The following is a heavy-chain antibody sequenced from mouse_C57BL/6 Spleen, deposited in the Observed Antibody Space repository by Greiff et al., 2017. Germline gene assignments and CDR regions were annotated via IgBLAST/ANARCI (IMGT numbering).Heavy chain of an antibody. Sequence: DVQLQESGPGMVKPSQSLSLTCTVTGYSITSGYDWHWIRHFPGNKLEWMGYISYSGSTNYNPSLKSRISITHDTSKNHFFLKLNSVTTEDTATYYCARGSYPFAYWGQGTLVTVSA. CDR2: ISYSGST. D-gene: IGHD2-12*01. V-gene: IGHV3-1*01. CDR1: GYSITSGYD. J-gene: IGHJ3*01. CDR3: ARGSYPFAY.